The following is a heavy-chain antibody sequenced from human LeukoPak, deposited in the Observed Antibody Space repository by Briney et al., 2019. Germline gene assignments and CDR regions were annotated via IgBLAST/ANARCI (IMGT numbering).Heavy chain of an antibody. CDR2: IYYSGST. V-gene: IGHV4-59*02. CDR3: ARGGIAVATKIWVY. J-gene: IGHJ4*02. D-gene: IGHD6-19*01. Sequence: PSETLSLTCTVSGGSVSNYYWSWIRQPPGRGLEWIGYIYYSGSTNYNPSLKSRVTISVDTSKNQFSLKLSSVTAADTAVYYCARGGIAVATKIWVYWGQGTLVTVSS. CDR1: GGSVSNYY.